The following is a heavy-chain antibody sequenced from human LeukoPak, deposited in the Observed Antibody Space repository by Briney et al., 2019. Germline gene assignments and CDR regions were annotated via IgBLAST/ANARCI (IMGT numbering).Heavy chain of an antibody. Sequence: GGSLRLSCAASGFTFSSYWMNWARQAPGKGLEWVASINHNGNVNYYVDSVKGRFTISRDNAKNSLYLQMSNLRAEDTAVYYCARGAGGLVPYAFDIWGQGTMVTVSS. CDR2: INHNGNVN. D-gene: IGHD6-19*01. CDR1: GFTFSSYW. CDR3: ARGAGGLVPYAFDI. V-gene: IGHV3-7*03. J-gene: IGHJ3*02.